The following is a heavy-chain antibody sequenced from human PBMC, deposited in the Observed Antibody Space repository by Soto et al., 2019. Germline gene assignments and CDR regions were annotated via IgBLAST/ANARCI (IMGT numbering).Heavy chain of an antibody. CDR2: STHTGNT. J-gene: IGHJ4*02. V-gene: IGHV1-18*01. CDR1: GYAFPHYV. Sequence: ASVKVSCKTSGYAFPHYVINWVRQAPGHGLEWMGFSTHTGNTNYAQNFQGRVVLTTDTSTSTAYMEVTSLRSDDTAVYYCARSGEQPLDYWGQGTPVTVSS. D-gene: IGHD1-26*01. CDR3: ARSGEQPLDY.